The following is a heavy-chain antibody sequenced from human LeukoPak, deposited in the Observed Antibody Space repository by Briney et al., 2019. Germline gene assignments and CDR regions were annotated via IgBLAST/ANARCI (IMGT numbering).Heavy chain of an antibody. J-gene: IGHJ5*02. CDR2: INTKSGRT. CDR1: GYTFTSYD. V-gene: IGHV1-2*02. D-gene: IGHD3-3*01. Sequence: ASVKVSCKASGYTFTSYDINWVRQATGQGLEWMGWINTKSGRTSSARKFQGRVTMTRDPSITTVYMDMAWLTSDDTAIYFCARADFIDAGPYLIGPWGQGTLVTVSS. CDR3: ARADFIDAGPYLIGP.